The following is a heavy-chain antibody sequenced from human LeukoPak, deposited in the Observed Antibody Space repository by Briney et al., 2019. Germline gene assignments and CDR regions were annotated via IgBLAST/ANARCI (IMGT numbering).Heavy chain of an antibody. Sequence: PGGSLRLSCAASGFRFSSYGMHWVRQAPGKGLEWVAVISDDGIKIYYGDSVKGRFTISRDNSKNTLYLQMGSLRAEDMAVYYCARPIGQYQLLNAFDIWGQGTMVTVSS. V-gene: IGHV3-30*03. J-gene: IGHJ3*02. CDR2: ISDDGIKI. D-gene: IGHD2-2*01. CDR1: GFRFSSYG. CDR3: ARPIGQYQLLNAFDI.